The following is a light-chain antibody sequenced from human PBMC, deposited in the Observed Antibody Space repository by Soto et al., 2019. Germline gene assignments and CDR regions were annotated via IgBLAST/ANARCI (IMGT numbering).Light chain of an antibody. CDR3: QPYNIYPLI. CDR1: QSISSW. V-gene: IGKV1-5*03. Sequence: DIQMTQSPSTLSASVGDRVTITCRASQSISSWLAWYQQKPGKAPKLLIYKASSLESGVPSRFSGSVSGTEFPLTISILQPDDFATYYCQPYNIYPLIFGGGTQVEIK. J-gene: IGKJ4*01. CDR2: KAS.